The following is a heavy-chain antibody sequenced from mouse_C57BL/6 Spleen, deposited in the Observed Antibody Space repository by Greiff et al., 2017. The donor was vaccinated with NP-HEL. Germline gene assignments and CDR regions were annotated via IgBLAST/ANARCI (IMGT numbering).Heavy chain of an antibody. CDR1: GFNIKDYY. J-gene: IGHJ2*01. V-gene: IGHV14-2*01. CDR3: ARGLRGGSFDY. D-gene: IGHD2-4*01. CDR2: IDPEDGET. Sequence: EVQLQQSGAELVKPGASVKLSCTASGFNIKDYYMHWVKQRTEQGLEWIGRIDPEDGETKYAPKFQGKATLTADTSSNTALLQLSSLTSEDTAVYYCARGLRGGSFDYWGQGTTLTVSS.